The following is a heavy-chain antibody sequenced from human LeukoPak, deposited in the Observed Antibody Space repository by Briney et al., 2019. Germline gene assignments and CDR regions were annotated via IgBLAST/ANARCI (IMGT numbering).Heavy chain of an antibody. V-gene: IGHV1-69*04. CDR2: IIPILGIA. Sequence: GASVKVSCKASGGTFSSYAISWVRQAPGQGLEWMGRIIPILGIANYAQKFQGRVTITADKSTSTAYMELSSLRSEDTAVYYCARDALYIPIAAQKNWLDPWGQGTLVTVSS. D-gene: IGHD6-6*01. CDR3: ARDALYIPIAAQKNWLDP. CDR1: GGTFSSYA. J-gene: IGHJ5*02.